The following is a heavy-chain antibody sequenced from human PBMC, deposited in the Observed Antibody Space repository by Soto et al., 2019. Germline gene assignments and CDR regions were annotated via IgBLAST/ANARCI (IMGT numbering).Heavy chain of an antibody. J-gene: IGHJ4*02. CDR1: GDTFSTYT. CDR3: ATSYGSGSRACDF. Sequence: QVHLVQSGAEVKKPGSSVKVSCKASGDTFSTYTINWVRQAPGQRLEWMGRIIPMLGMSNYALKFQGRVTSTAHRSTTTVYLHLSSLRSDDTAVYYCATSYGSGSRACDFWGQGTLVTVSS. D-gene: IGHD3-10*01. V-gene: IGHV1-69*02. CDR2: IIPMLGMS.